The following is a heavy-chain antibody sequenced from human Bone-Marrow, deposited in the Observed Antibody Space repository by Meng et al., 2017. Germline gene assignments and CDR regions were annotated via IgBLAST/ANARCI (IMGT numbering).Heavy chain of an antibody. J-gene: IGHJ4*02. CDR1: GGSISSDNYP. CDR2: IYHSGTA. CDR3: ARGDGYNRYFDY. D-gene: IGHD5-24*01. V-gene: IGHV4-30-2*01. Sequence: QVQLQESGSGLVKPSQTLSLTCAVSGGSISSDNYPWSWIRQPPGKGLESIGYIYHSGTAYYNPSLESRVTISVDRSKNQFSLKLSSVTAADTAVYYCARGDGYNRYFDYWDQGTLVTVSS.